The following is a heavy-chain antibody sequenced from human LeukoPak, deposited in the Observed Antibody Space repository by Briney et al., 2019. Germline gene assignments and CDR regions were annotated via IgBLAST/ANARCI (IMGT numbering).Heavy chain of an antibody. Sequence: GASVKVSCKASGYTFTDYYLHWVRQAPGQGLEWMGWINAKNGGTEYAQKFQGRVTLTRDTSISTAYMVLTSLRYDDTAVYYCAGVTSGTYHYWGQGTLVTISS. J-gene: IGHJ4*02. D-gene: IGHD1-26*01. CDR2: INAKNGGT. CDR3: AGVTSGTYHY. V-gene: IGHV1-2*02. CDR1: GYTFTDYY.